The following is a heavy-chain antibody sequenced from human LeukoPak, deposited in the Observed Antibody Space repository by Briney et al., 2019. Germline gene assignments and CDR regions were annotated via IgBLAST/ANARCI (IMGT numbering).Heavy chain of an antibody. D-gene: IGHD6-13*01. Sequence: GGSLRLSCAASGFTFSSYWMEWVRQAPGKGLVWVSRIRSDGSSTNYADSVKGRFTISRDNAKNSLYLQMNSLRAEDTAVYYCARAGSSWYFGAFDIWGQGTMVTVSS. CDR3: ARAGSSWYFGAFDI. J-gene: IGHJ3*02. CDR1: GFTFSSYW. CDR2: IRSDGSST. V-gene: IGHV3-74*01.